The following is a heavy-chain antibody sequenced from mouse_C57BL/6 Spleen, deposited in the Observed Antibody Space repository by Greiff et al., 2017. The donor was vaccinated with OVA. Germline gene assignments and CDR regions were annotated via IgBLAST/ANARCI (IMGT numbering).Heavy chain of an antibody. CDR1: GYTFTSYW. CDR2: IHPNSGST. J-gene: IGHJ1*03. Sequence: QVHVKQSGAELVKPGASVKLSCKASGYTFTSYWMHWVKQRPGQGLEWIGMIHPNSGSTNYNEKFKSKATLTVDKSSSTAYMQLSSLTSEDSAVYYCATYGNYGYFDVWGTGTTVTVSS. CDR3: ATYGNYGYFDV. D-gene: IGHD2-1*01. V-gene: IGHV1-64*01.